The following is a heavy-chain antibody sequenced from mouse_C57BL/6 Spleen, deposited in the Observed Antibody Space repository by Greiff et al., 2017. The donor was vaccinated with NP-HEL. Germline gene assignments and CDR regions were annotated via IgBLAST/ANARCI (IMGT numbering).Heavy chain of an antibody. CDR3: ARDTFITTVVADWYFDV. V-gene: IGHV3-6*01. CDR1: GYSITSGYY. Sequence: VQLKESGPGLVKPSQSLSLTCSVTGYSITSGYYWNWIRQFPGNKQEWMGYISYDGSNNYNPSLKNRISITRDTSKNQFFLKLNSVTTEDTATYYCARDTFITTVVADWYFDVWGTGTTVTVSS. CDR2: ISYDGSN. J-gene: IGHJ1*03. D-gene: IGHD1-1*01.